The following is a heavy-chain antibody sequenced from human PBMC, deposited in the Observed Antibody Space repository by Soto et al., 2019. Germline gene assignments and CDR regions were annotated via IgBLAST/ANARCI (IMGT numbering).Heavy chain of an antibody. D-gene: IGHD2-2*01. CDR1: GGSISSYY. J-gene: IGHJ6*03. V-gene: IGHV4-59*08. Sequence: QVQLQESGPGLVKPSETLSLTCTVSGGSISSYYWSWIRQPPGKGLEWIGYIYYSGSTNYNPSLTSRVTISVDTSKNQCSLKLSSVTAADTAVYYCASSYHNSYYYYYMDVWGKGTTVTVSS. CDR2: IYYSGST. CDR3: ASSYHNSYYYYYMDV.